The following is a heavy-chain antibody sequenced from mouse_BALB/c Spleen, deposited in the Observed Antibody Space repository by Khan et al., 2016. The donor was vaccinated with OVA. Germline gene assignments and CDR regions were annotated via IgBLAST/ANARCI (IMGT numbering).Heavy chain of an antibody. J-gene: IGHJ2*01. CDR1: GFTFSSYG. Sequence: EVELVESGGGLVQPGGSRKLSCAASGFTFSSYGMHWVRQAPEKGLEWVAYISGDSSTIYYADTVKGRFTISRDNPKNTLFLHMTSLMSEDTAMYYCATAYYYGYYFDYWGPGTTLTVSS. CDR2: ISGDSSTI. D-gene: IGHD1-1*01. CDR3: ATAYYYGYYFDY. V-gene: IGHV5-17*02.